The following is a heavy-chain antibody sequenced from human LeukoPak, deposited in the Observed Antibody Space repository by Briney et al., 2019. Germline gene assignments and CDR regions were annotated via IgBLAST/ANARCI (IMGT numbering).Heavy chain of an antibody. CDR1: GGSISSGGYY. CDR2: IYYSGST. J-gene: IGHJ4*02. Sequence: SQTLSLTCTVSGGSISSGGYYWSWIRQHPGKGLEWIGYIYYSGSTYYNPSLKSRVTISVDASKNQFSLKLSSVTAADTAVYYCARDFGDGFDYWGQGTLVTVSS. D-gene: IGHD4-17*01. V-gene: IGHV4-31*03. CDR3: ARDFGDGFDY.